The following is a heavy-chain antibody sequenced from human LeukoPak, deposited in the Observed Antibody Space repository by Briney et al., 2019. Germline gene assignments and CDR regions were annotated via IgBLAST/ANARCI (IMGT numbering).Heavy chain of an antibody. CDR3: ASAGGDSRSPLPFYY. CDR1: GFTFSSYW. V-gene: IGHV3-7*03. D-gene: IGHD6-6*01. J-gene: IGHJ4*02. Sequence: PGGSLRLSCAASGFTFSSYWMSWVRQAPGKGLEWVANIKQDGSEKYYVDSVKGRFTISRDNAKNSLYLQMNSLRAEDTAVYYCASAGGDSRSPLPFYYWGQGTLVTVSS. CDR2: IKQDGSEK.